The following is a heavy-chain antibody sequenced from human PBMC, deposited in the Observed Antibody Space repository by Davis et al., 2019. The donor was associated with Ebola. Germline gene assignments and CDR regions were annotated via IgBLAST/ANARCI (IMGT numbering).Heavy chain of an antibody. CDR2: ISYDGSNT. J-gene: IGHJ4*02. Sequence: GESLKISCAASGVTFNYYGIHWVRHAPGKGLEWVGLISYDGSNTYYADSVRGRFSISRDNSKNTLYLQMNSLRTEDTAVYYCAKDFYDSSGRYFDYWGQGTLVTVSS. CDR3: AKDFYDSSGRYFDY. D-gene: IGHD3-22*01. V-gene: IGHV3-30*18. CDR1: GVTFNYYG.